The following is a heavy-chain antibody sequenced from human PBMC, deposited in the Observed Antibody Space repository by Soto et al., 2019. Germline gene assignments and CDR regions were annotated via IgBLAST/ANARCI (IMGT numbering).Heavy chain of an antibody. J-gene: IGHJ4*02. V-gene: IGHV3-11*01. CDR2: INRSGSTI. Sequence: PGGSLRLSCAASGFTFSDYYMSWIRQAPGKGLEWVSYINRSGSTIYYADSVKGRFTISRDNAKNSLYLQMNSLRAEDTAVYYCAREYYDSSGYTRGYFDYWGQGTLVTV. CDR1: GFTFSDYY. D-gene: IGHD3-22*01. CDR3: AREYYDSSGYTRGYFDY.